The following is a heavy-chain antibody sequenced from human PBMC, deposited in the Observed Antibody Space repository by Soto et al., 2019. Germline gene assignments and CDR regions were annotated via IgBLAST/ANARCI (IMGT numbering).Heavy chain of an antibody. CDR3: AGDQVRFLGLSGMDV. Sequence: ASVKVSCKASGYTFTSYGISWVRQAPGQGLEWMGWISAYNGNTNYAQKLQGRVTMTTDTSTSTAYMELRSLRSDDTAVYYCAGDQVRFLGLSGMDVWGQGTTVTVSS. D-gene: IGHD3-3*01. J-gene: IGHJ6*02. CDR1: GYTFTSYG. V-gene: IGHV1-18*04. CDR2: ISAYNGNT.